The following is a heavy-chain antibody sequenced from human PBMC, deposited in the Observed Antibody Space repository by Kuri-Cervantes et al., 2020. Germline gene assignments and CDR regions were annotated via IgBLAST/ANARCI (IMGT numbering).Heavy chain of an antibody. CDR1: GLTFSRYG. CDR2: ISASGASI. D-gene: IGHD1-7*01. V-gene: IGHV3-23*01. CDR3: ARVFGFLDARATGTNDAFDI. Sequence: GGSLRLSCAASGLTFSRYGMSWVRQAPGKGLEWVAVISASGASIYYADSVKGRFTISRDNSWNTLSLQMNSLRAEDTAVYYCARVFGFLDARATGTNDAFDIWGQGTMVTVSS. J-gene: IGHJ3*02.